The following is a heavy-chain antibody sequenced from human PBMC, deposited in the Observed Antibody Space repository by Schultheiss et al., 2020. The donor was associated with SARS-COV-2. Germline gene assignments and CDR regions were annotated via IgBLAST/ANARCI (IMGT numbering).Heavy chain of an antibody. CDR2: IYYSGNI. CDR3: ARHVLMGYGGGDGFDY. D-gene: IGHD4-23*01. CDR1: GGSFSGYY. Sequence: SETLSLTCAVYGGSFSGYYWSWIRQPPGKGLEWIGYIYYSGNINYNPSLKSRVTISVDTSKNQFSLKLSSVTAADTAVYYCARHVLMGYGGGDGFDYWGQGTLVTVSS. V-gene: IGHV4-59*08. J-gene: IGHJ4*02.